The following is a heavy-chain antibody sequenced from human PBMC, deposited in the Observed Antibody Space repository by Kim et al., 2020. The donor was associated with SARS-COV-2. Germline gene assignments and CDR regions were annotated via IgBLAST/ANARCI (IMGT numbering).Heavy chain of an antibody. CDR1: GGSISSSSYY. Sequence: SETLSLTCTVSGGSISSSSYYWGWIRQPPGKGLEWIGSIYYSGSTYYNPSLKSRVTISVDTSKNQFSLKLSSVTAADTAVYYCARQWPGDCVDYWGQGTLVTVSS. V-gene: IGHV4-39*01. CDR2: IYYSGST. CDR3: ARQWPGDCVDY. J-gene: IGHJ4*02. D-gene: IGHD2-21*02.